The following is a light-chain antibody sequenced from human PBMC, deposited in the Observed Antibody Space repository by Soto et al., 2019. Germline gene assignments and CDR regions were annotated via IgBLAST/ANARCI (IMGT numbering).Light chain of an antibody. V-gene: IGKV1-5*01. CDR3: EQVNSFPIT. CDR1: QSISDY. Sequence: DIQMTQSPSTLSASVGDRVIITCRASQSISDYLAWYQQKPGKAPKLLIYDASNLESGVPSTFSGSGSGTEFTLTISSLQPDDFATYYCEQVNSFPITYGQGTRLEIK. CDR2: DAS. J-gene: IGKJ5*01.